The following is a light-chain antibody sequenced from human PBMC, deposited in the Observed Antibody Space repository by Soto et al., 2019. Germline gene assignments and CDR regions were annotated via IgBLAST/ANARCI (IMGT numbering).Light chain of an antibody. CDR1: QGFSSS. CDR2: AAS. Sequence: EIVMTQSPATLSMSPGERATLSCRASQGFSSSLAWYHHKPGQAPRLLIYAASTRATDIPPRFSGSGSGTDFSLTISSLQSEDFGVYYCQQYSEWPWTFGQGTKVAIK. V-gene: IGKV3-15*01. CDR3: QQYSEWPWT. J-gene: IGKJ1*01.